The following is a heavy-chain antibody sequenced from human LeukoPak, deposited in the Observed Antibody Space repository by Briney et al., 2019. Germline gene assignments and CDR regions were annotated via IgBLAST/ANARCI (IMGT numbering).Heavy chain of an antibody. CDR1: GYTFTGYY. Sequence: GASVKVSCKASGYTFTGYYMHWVRQAPGQGLEWMGWINPNSGGTNFAQKFQGRVTMTRDTSISPAYMELSRLRSDDTAVYYCARTLASSGGSCYSCAFDIWGQGTMVTVSS. J-gene: IGHJ3*02. CDR2: INPNSGGT. V-gene: IGHV1-2*02. CDR3: ARTLASSGGSCYSCAFDI. D-gene: IGHD2-15*01.